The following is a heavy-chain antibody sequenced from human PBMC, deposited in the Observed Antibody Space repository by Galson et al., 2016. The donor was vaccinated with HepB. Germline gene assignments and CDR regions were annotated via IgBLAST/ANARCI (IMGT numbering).Heavy chain of an antibody. CDR3: AGAVDSGWYYFES. CDR2: ISKSSNYK. CDR1: GITFSTYS. D-gene: IGHD6-19*01. Sequence: SLRLSCAASGITFSTYSLHWVRQAPGKGLERVSSISKSSNYKYYAASVRGRFTISRDNANDSLFLQMNSLRAEDTAVYYCAGAVDSGWYYFESWGQGTLVTVSS. V-gene: IGHV3-21*06. J-gene: IGHJ4*02.